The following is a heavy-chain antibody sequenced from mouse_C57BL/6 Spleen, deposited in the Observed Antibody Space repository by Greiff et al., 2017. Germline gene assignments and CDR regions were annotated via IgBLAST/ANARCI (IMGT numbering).Heavy chain of an antibody. CDR3: ARRRLAPYWYFDV. CDR2: ISGGGGNT. V-gene: IGHV5-9*01. CDR1: GFTFSSYT. Sequence: EVKVEESGGGLVKPGGSLKLSCAASGFTFSSYTMSWVRQTPEKRLEWVATISGGGGNTYYPDSVKGRFTISRDNAKNTLYLQMSSLRSEDTALYYWARRRLAPYWYFDVWGTGTTVTVSS. J-gene: IGHJ1*03. D-gene: IGHD2-4*01.